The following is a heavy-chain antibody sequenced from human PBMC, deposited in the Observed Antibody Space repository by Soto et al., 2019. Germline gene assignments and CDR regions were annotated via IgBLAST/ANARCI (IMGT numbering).Heavy chain of an antibody. V-gene: IGHV3-15*07. D-gene: IGHD3-10*01. CDR1: GLTFSNAW. CDR3: TTDILWFGELWGY. CDR2: IKSKTDGGTT. Sequence: EVQLVESGGGLVKPGGSLRLSCAASGLTFSNAWMNWVRQAPGKGLEWVGRIKSKTDGGTTDYAAPVKGRFTISRDDSKNTLYLQMNSLKTEDTAVYYCTTDILWFGELWGYWGQGTLVTVSS. J-gene: IGHJ4*02.